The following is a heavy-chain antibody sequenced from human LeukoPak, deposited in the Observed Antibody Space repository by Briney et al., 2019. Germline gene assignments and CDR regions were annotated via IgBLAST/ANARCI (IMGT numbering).Heavy chain of an antibody. CDR3: ARGTDTKPFWSGYWVDV. Sequence: GGSLRLSCAASGFTFSSSAMHWVRQAPGKGLEWVAVISYDESNKYYADSVKGRFTISRDNSKNTLYLQMNSLRAEDTAVYYCARGTDTKPFWSGYWVDVWGQETTVTVSS. J-gene: IGHJ6*02. V-gene: IGHV3-30*03. D-gene: IGHD3-3*01. CDR1: GFTFSSSA. CDR2: ISYDESNK.